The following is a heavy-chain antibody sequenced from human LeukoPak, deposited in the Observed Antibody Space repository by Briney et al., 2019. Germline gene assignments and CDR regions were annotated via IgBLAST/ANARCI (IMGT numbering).Heavy chain of an antibody. Sequence: GGSPRLSCAASAFSFSSYAIHWVRQAPGKGLEWVSSISSSSSYIYYADSVKGRFTISRDNAKNSLYLQMNSLRAEDTAVYYCARVVVAATAVLYYYYMDVWGKGTTVTVSS. D-gene: IGHD2-15*01. CDR3: ARVVVAATAVLYYYYMDV. J-gene: IGHJ6*03. V-gene: IGHV3-21*01. CDR1: AFSFSSYA. CDR2: ISSSSSYI.